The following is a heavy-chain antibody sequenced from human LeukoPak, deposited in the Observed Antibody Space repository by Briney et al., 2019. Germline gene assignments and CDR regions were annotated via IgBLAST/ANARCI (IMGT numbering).Heavy chain of an antibody. V-gene: IGHV1-18*01. J-gene: IGHJ4*02. D-gene: IGHD2-2*01. CDR3: ARDCSGTSCYLTY. CDR1: SYIFTNYG. Sequence: GASVKVSCKASSYIFTNYGISWVRQAPGQGLEGMGWISAYNGNTNYAQKFQGRVTMTTDTSTSTAYMELRSMRSDDTAVYYCARDCSGTSCYLTYWGQGTLVTVSS. CDR2: ISAYNGNT.